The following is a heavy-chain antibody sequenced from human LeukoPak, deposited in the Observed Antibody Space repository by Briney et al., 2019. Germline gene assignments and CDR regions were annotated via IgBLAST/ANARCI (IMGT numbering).Heavy chain of an antibody. V-gene: IGHV4-39*01. CDR2: ISYSGGT. D-gene: IGHD3-16*02. CDR3: ARGFEQITFGGVIVDNSNYYDY. J-gene: IGHJ4*02. Sequence: SETLSLTCTVSGGSITSSDYYWGWIRQPPGKGLEWIGSISYSGGTYYKSSLRSRVTISVDTSKNQFSLKVTSMTAADTAVYYCARGFEQITFGGVIVDNSNYYDYWGQGTLVTVSS. CDR1: GGSITSSDYY.